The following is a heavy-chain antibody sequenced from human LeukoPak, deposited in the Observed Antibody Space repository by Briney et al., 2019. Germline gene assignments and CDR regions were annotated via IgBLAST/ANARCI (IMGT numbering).Heavy chain of an antibody. J-gene: IGHJ4*02. D-gene: IGHD6-13*01. CDR3: ARARYGSRYARD. CDR1: GYTFTGYY. Sequence: ASVKVSCKASGYTFTGYYMHWVRQAPGQGLEWMGWINPNSGGTNYAQKFQGRVTISVDTSKNQFSLKLSSVTAADTAVYYCARARYGSRYARDWGQETLVTVPS. V-gene: IGHV1-2*02. CDR2: INPNSGGT.